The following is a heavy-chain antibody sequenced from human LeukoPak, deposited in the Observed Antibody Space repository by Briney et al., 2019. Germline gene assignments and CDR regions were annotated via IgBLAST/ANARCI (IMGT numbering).Heavy chain of an antibody. D-gene: IGHD5-18*01. CDR2: ISGSGANT. CDR1: GFTFSIYA. Sequence: GGSLRLSCAASGFTFSIYAMHWVRQAPGKGLEWVSAISGSGANTYYADSVKGRFTISRDNSKNTLYLQMNSLRAEDTAVYYCARTQTEYSYGHPYCFDYWGQGTLVTVSS. CDR3: ARTQTEYSYGHPYCFDY. J-gene: IGHJ4*02. V-gene: IGHV3-23*01.